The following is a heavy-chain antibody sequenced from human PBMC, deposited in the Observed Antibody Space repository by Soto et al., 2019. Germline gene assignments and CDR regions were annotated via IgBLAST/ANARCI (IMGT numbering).Heavy chain of an antibody. J-gene: IGHJ4*02. Sequence: EVQLVESGGGLVQPGGSLRLSCAASGFTFSSYSMNWVRQAPGKGLEWVSYISSSSSTIYYADSVKGRFTISRDNAKNSLDLQMNSLRAEDTAVYYCARTYYDILTGYSNFDYWGQGPLVTVSS. CDR1: GFTFSSYS. CDR2: ISSSSSTI. V-gene: IGHV3-48*01. D-gene: IGHD3-9*01. CDR3: ARTYYDILTGYSNFDY.